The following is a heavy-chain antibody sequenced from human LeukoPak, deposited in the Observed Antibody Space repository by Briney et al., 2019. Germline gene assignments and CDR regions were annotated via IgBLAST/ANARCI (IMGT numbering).Heavy chain of an antibody. J-gene: IGHJ4*02. Sequence: ASVEVSCKASGYTFTNFGISWVRQAPGQGLEWMGWISAYNGNTNYAQRLQGRVTMTTDTSTSTAYMELRSLRSDDTAVYYCARDRDYGDYNTQDLFVYWGQGTLVTVSS. CDR3: ARDRDYGDYNTQDLFVY. CDR2: ISAYNGNT. V-gene: IGHV1-18*01. CDR1: GYTFTNFG. D-gene: IGHD4-17*01.